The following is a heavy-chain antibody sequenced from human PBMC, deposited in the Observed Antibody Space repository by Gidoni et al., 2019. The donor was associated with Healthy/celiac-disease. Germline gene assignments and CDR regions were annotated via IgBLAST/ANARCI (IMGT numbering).Heavy chain of an antibody. CDR1: GGSFSGYY. CDR2: INHSGST. CDR3: ARGRDGYTLPGVYYFDY. V-gene: IGHV4-34*01. D-gene: IGHD5-12*01. J-gene: IGHJ4*02. Sequence: QVQLQQWGAGLLKPSETLSLTCAVYGGSFSGYYWSWIRQPPGKGLEWIGEINHSGSTNYNPSLKSRVTISVDTSKNQFSLKLSSVTAADTAVYYCARGRDGYTLPGVYYFDYWGQGTLVTVSS.